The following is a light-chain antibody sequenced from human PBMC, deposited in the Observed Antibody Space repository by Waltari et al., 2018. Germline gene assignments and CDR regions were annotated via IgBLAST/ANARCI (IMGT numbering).Light chain of an antibody. CDR2: QVS. J-gene: IGLJ3*02. V-gene: IGLV2-14*01. Sequence: QSALTQPASVSGSPGQSITLSCTGPTSDVGGYNYVSWDQQHPCKAPKLMIYQVSNRPAGVSNGFSGAKSGSRAALTICGLQAEDEADYYCRSYTSSSTRVFGGGTKLTVL. CDR3: RSYTSSSTRV. CDR1: TSDVGGYNY.